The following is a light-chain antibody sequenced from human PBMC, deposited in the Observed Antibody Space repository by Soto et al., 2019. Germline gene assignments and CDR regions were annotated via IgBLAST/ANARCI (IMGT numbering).Light chain of an antibody. CDR3: QQGSTTLFT. V-gene: IGKV1-39*01. Sequence: DIQMTQSPSSLSASVGDRVTITCRASQSISNYLNWYQQKPGIAPELLIYAASTLQSGVPSRFSGTGSGTDFTLTISSLQPEDFATYYCQQGSTTLFTFGPGTKVDIK. CDR1: QSISNY. J-gene: IGKJ3*01. CDR2: AAS.